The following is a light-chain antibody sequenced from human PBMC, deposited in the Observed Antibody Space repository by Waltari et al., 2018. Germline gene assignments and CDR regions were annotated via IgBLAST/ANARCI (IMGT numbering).Light chain of an antibody. CDR2: EVS. V-gene: IGLV2-14*01. CDR1: SSDVRGYNY. J-gene: IGLJ2*01. CDR3: SSYTSSSTLV. Sequence: QSALTQPASVSGSPGQSITISCTGTSSDVRGYNYVPRYQQPPGKAPKLMIYEVSKRPSGVSNRFSGSKSCNTASLTISGLQAEEEADYYCSSYTSSSTLVFGGGTKLTVL.